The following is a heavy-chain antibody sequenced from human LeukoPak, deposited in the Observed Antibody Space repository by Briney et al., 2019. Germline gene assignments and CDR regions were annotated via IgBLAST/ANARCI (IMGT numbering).Heavy chain of an antibody. Sequence: GRSLRLSCAASGFTFSSYAMHWVRQAPGKGLEWVAVISYDESNKYYADSVKGRFTISRDNSKNTLYLQMNSLRAEDTAVYYCARDRVGVQVPAANTNWFDPWGQGTLVTVSS. CDR1: GFTFSSYA. D-gene: IGHD2-2*01. V-gene: IGHV3-30-3*01. CDR3: ARDRVGVQVPAANTNWFDP. CDR2: ISYDESNK. J-gene: IGHJ5*02.